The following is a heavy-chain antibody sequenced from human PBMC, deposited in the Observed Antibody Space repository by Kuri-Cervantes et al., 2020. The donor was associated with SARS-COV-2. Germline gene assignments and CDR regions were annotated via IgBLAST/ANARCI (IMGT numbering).Heavy chain of an antibody. Sequence: ASVKVSCKASGYTFTSYYMHWVRQAPGQGLEWMGIINPSGGSTSYAQKFQGRVTMTRDTSTSTVYMELSSLRSEDTAVYYCATGPAIAGRGDYYYYGMDVWGQGNTVNVAS. V-gene: IGHV1-46*01. J-gene: IGHJ6*02. CDR2: INPSGGST. D-gene: IGHD6-13*01. CDR3: ATGPAIAGRGDYYYYGMDV. CDR1: GYTFTSYY.